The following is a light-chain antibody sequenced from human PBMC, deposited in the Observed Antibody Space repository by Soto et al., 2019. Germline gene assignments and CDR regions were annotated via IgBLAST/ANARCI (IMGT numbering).Light chain of an antibody. Sequence: DIQMTQSPSSLSASVGDRVTITCRASQSISSYLNWYQQKPGKAPKLLIYAASSLQSGVPSRFSGSGSGTDFTLTISSLQLEDFATYYCQQSYSTPWTFGQGTKVELK. V-gene: IGKV1-39*01. CDR1: QSISSY. CDR3: QQSYSTPWT. CDR2: AAS. J-gene: IGKJ1*01.